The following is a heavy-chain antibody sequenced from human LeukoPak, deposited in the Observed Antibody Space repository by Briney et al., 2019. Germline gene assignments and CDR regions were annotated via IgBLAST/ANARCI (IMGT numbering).Heavy chain of an antibody. V-gene: IGHV3-21*01. J-gene: IGHJ4*02. CDR1: GFTFRSYS. D-gene: IGHD5-18*01. CDR2: ISSSRSYI. CDR3: ARGVYNYGYLLDY. Sequence: GGSLRLSCAASGFTFRSYSMNWVRHAPGKGLEWVLSISSSRSYIYYADSLKVRFPISRDDAKDSLYLQMNSLRAEDTAVYYCARGVYNYGYLLDYWGQGTLVTVSS.